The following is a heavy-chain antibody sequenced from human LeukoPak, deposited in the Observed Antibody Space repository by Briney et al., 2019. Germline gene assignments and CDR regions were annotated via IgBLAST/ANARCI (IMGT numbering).Heavy chain of an antibody. CDR1: AYTLSEHS. CDR2: VDPEDGEK. Sequence: SLTVSCRVSAYTLSEHSMQWIRQDHGKRLEWMGGVDPEDGEKIYDQKFQGRVTMTEDTSTDTAYMELSSLRSEDTAVYYSASGRMGSSGYYYGASGGGYYFDYWGQGTLVTVSS. D-gene: IGHD3-22*01. CDR3: ASGRMGSSGYYYGASGGGYYFDY. V-gene: IGHV1-24*01. J-gene: IGHJ4*02.